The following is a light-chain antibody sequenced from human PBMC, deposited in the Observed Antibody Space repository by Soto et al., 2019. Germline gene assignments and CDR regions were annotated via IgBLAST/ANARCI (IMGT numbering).Light chain of an antibody. CDR1: QSVSSN. J-gene: IGKJ1*01. CDR3: QQYNEWPQT. Sequence: EIVMTQSPATLSVSPGERATLSCRASQSVSSNLAWYQQKPGQAPRLLIYGASTRATGIPARFSGSGFGTEFTLTISSLQSEDFAVYYCQQYNEWPQTFGRGTKVEIK. V-gene: IGKV3-15*01. CDR2: GAS.